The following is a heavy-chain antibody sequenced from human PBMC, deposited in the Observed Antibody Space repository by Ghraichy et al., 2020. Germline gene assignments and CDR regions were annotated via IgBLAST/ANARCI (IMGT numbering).Heavy chain of an antibody. Sequence: GGSLRLSCAASGFTFSSYAMSWVRQAPGKGLEWVSAISGSGGSTYYADSVKGRFTISRDNSKNTLYLQMNSLRAEDTAVYYCAKPKGGKYRRIVVVVAATLIDYWGQGTLVTVSS. CDR2: ISGSGGST. CDR1: GFTFSSYA. D-gene: IGHD2-15*01. V-gene: IGHV3-23*01. J-gene: IGHJ4*02. CDR3: AKPKGGKYRRIVVVVAATLIDY.